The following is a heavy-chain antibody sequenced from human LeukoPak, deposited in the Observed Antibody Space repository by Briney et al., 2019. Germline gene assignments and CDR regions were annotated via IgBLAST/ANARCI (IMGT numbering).Heavy chain of an antibody. Sequence: PSETLPLTCTVSGGSISSGGYCWSWIRQHPGKGLEWIGYIYYSGSTYYNPSLKSRVTISVDTSKNQFSLKLSSVTAADTAVYYCAREVAYRGGDCYSDAFDIWGQGTMVTVSS. V-gene: IGHV4-31*03. CDR2: IYYSGST. CDR1: GGSISSGGYC. J-gene: IGHJ3*02. CDR3: AREVAYRGGDCYSDAFDI. D-gene: IGHD2-21*02.